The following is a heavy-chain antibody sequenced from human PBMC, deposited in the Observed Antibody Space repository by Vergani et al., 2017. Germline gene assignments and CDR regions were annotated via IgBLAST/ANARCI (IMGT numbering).Heavy chain of an antibody. J-gene: IGHJ5*02. CDR3: AKELPSRTYGGDWLAP. CDR1: GFSFSSYG. V-gene: IGHV3-30*18. D-gene: IGHD4-23*01. Sequence: QVQLVESGGGVVQPGKSLRLSCAASGFSFSSYGMHWVRQAPGKGLEWVAVISYDGSNKYYADSVKGRFTISRDTYKNTLYLQMTSLRAEDTAVYYCAKELPSRTYGGDWLAPWGQGTLVTVSS. CDR2: ISYDGSNK.